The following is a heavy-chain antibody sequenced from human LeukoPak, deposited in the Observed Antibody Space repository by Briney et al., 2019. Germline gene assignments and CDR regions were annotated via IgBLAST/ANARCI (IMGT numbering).Heavy chain of an antibody. CDR3: ARDQAGAEQYYFDY. D-gene: IGHD6-19*01. J-gene: IGHJ4*02. Sequence: GGSLRLSCAASGFTFSSYGMHWVRQAPGKGLEWVAVISYDGSNKYYADSVKGRFTISRDNSKNTLYLQMNSLRAEDTAVYYCARDQAGAEQYYFDYWGQGTLVTVSS. CDR2: ISYDGSNK. CDR1: GFTFSSYG. V-gene: IGHV3-30*19.